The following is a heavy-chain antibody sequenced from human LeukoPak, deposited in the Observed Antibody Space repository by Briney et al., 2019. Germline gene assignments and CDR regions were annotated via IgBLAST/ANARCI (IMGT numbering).Heavy chain of an antibody. CDR1: GYTFTIYY. V-gene: IGHV1-46*01. J-gene: IGHJ4*02. D-gene: IGHD5-24*01. CDR3: ARVGRWLQYLDY. Sequence: ASVKVSCKASGYTFTIYYIHWVRQAPGQGLEWMGIINTSDGDTNYAQKLQGRVTMTTDTSTSTAYMELRSLRSDDTAVYYCARVGRWLQYLDYWGQGTLVTVSS. CDR2: INTSDGDT.